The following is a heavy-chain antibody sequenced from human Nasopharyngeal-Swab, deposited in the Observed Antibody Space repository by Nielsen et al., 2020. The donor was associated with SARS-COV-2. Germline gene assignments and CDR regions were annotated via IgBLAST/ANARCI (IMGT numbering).Heavy chain of an antibody. D-gene: IGHD3-3*01. Sequence: ASVKVSCKASGYTFTSYGISWVRQAPGQGLEWMGWISAYNGNTNYAQKLQGRVTMTTDTSTSTAYMELRSLRSDDTAVYYCARDRIIQSQYYYYYGMDVWGQGTTVTVSS. CDR2: ISAYNGNT. CDR3: ARDRIIQSQYYYYYGMDV. J-gene: IGHJ6*02. CDR1: GYTFTSYG. V-gene: IGHV1-18*01.